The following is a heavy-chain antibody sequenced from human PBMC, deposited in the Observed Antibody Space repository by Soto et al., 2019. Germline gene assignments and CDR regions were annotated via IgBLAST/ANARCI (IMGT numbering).Heavy chain of an antibody. J-gene: IGHJ5*02. Sequence: ETLSLSCAVYGGSFSGYYWSWIRQPPGKGLEWIGEINHSGSTNYNPSLKSRVTISVDTSKNQFSLKLSSVTAADTAVYYCERGSGYSSSGHWFDPWGQGAPVTVYS. CDR2: INHSGST. CDR3: ERGSGYSSSGHWFDP. CDR1: GGSFSGYY. V-gene: IGHV4-34*01. D-gene: IGHD6-6*01.